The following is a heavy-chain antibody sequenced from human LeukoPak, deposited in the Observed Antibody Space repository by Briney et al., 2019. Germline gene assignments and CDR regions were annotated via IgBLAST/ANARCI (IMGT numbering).Heavy chain of an antibody. Sequence: GGSLRLSCAASGFTFSSYAMSWVRQAPGKGLEWVSAISGSGGSTYYADPVKGRFTISRDNSKNTLYLQMNSLRAEDTAVHYCAKQSGYSYGFLTFDYWGQGTLVTVSS. V-gene: IGHV3-23*01. CDR1: GFTFSSYA. D-gene: IGHD5-18*01. CDR3: AKQSGYSYGFLTFDY. J-gene: IGHJ4*02. CDR2: ISGSGGST.